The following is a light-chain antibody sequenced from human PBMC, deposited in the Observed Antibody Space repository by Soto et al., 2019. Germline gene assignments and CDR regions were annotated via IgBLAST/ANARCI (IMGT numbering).Light chain of an antibody. CDR3: QQFYSNPLT. V-gene: IGKV4-1*01. CDR1: QSVLYSSNNKNY. J-gene: IGKJ4*01. CDR2: WAS. Sequence: DIVMTQSPDSLAVSAGERATINCKSSQSVLYSSNNKNYLAWYQQKPGQPPKLLIYWASARESGVPDRFSGSGSGTDFTLTISSLQAEDVAVYYCQQFYSNPLTFGGGTRVEIK.